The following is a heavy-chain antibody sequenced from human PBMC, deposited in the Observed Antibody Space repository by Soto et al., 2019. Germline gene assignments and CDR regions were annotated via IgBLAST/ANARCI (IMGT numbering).Heavy chain of an antibody. V-gene: IGHV3-21*01. CDR1: GFTFSSYS. CDR3: ARDGSSSSGWFPFFDY. D-gene: IGHD6-19*01. CDR2: ISSSSSYI. J-gene: IGHJ4*02. Sequence: GGSLRLSCAASGFTFSSYSMNWVHQAPGKGLEWVSSISSSSSYIYYADSVKGRFTISRDNAKNSLYLQMSSLRAEDTAVYYCARDGSSSSGWFPFFDYWGQGTLVTVSS.